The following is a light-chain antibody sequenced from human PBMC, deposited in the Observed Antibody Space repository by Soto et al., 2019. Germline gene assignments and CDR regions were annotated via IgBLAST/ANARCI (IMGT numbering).Light chain of an antibody. V-gene: IGLV2-8*01. CDR2: EVS. CDR1: SSDVGGYNY. CDR3: SSYAGSNILYV. Sequence: QSALTQPPSASGSPGQSVTISCTGTSSDVGGYNYVFWYQQHPGKAPKLMIYEVSKRPSGVPDRFSGSKSGNTASLTVSGLQAEDEADYYCSSYAGSNILYVFGTGTKVTVL. J-gene: IGLJ1*01.